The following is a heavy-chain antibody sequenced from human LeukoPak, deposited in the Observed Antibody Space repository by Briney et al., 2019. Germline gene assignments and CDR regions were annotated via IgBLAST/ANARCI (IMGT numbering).Heavy chain of an antibody. D-gene: IGHD6-19*01. CDR3: ARPYSSGWSSDAFDI. V-gene: IGHV4-59*01. CDR2: IYYSGST. Sequence: SETLSLTCTVSGGSISSYYWSWIRQPPGKGLEWIGYIYYSGSTNYKPSLKSRVTISVDTSKNQFSLKLSSVTAADTAVYYCARPYSSGWSSDAFDIWGQGTMVTVSS. CDR1: GGSISSYY. J-gene: IGHJ3*02.